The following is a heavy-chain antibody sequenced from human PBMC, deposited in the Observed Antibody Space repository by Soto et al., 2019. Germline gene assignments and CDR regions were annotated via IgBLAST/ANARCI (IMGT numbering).Heavy chain of an antibody. CDR2: IHYSGTT. CDR1: GAYISHYY. V-gene: IGHV4-59*01. CDR3: AKLQADGYSDR. Sequence: QMQLQESGPGLVKPSETLSLTCTVFGAYISHYYWTWLRQPPGKGLEWIGSIHYSGTTKYNPSLKSRATLSLDTSKNQFALDLSSVTAADTAVYYCAKLQADGYSDRWGQGTLVAVSS. J-gene: IGHJ5*02. D-gene: IGHD5-12*01.